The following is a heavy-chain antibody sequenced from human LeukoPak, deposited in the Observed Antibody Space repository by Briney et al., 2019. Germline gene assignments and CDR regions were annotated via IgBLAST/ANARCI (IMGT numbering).Heavy chain of an antibody. CDR3: ARAGLVVVTAKKSDAFDV. CDR2: FYSGGSR. D-gene: IGHD2-21*02. CDR1: GXTVSSNY. Sequence: GGSLRLSCSASGXTVSSNYMSWVRQAPGKGLEWVSVFYSGGSRYCADSVKGRLTISRDNSKNTLYFQMNSLRAEDTAVYYCARAGLVVVTAKKSDAFDVWGQGTMVTVSS. J-gene: IGHJ3*01. V-gene: IGHV3-53*01.